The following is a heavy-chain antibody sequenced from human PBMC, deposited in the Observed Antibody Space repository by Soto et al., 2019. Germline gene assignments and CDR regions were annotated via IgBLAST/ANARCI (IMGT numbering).Heavy chain of an antibody. V-gene: IGHV3-48*03. J-gene: IGHJ4*02. CDR2: IGSSGKTI. CDR3: ARDPEKYSGSDLGINY. CDR1: GFTFSNYE. Sequence: GGSLRLPCAASGFTFSNYEMNWVRQAPGKGLEWISYIGSSGKTISYAESVNGRFTISRGTGKNSLYLQMNRLRAEDTAVYYCARDPEKYSGSDLGINYWVQAILVTVSS. D-gene: IGHD5-12*01.